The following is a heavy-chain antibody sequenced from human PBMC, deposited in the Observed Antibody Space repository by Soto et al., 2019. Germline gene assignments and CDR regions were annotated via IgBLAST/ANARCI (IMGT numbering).Heavy chain of an antibody. CDR1: GFTFSSYG. Sequence: QVQLVESGGGVVQPGRSLRLSCAASGFTFSSYGMHWVRQAPGKGLEWVAIIWYDGSNKYYADSVKGRFTISRDNSKNTLYLQMNSLRAEDTSVYYCARVTDSSGWYWAFDIWGQGTMVTVSS. D-gene: IGHD6-19*01. V-gene: IGHV3-33*01. J-gene: IGHJ3*02. CDR3: ARVTDSSGWYWAFDI. CDR2: IWYDGSNK.